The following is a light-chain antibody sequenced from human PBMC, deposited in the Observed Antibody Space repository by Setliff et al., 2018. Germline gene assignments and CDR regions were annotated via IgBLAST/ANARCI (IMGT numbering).Light chain of an antibody. J-gene: IGLJ2*01. Sequence: QSVLTQPPSASGSPGQSVTLSCTGTSSDVGAYKYVSWYQQHAGEAPKLMIYEVTKRPSGVPDRFSGSKSGNTASLTVSGLQAEDEADYYCSAYAGNNNLIFGGGTQLTVL. CDR2: EVT. CDR3: SAYAGNNNLI. V-gene: IGLV2-8*01. CDR1: SSDVGAYKY.